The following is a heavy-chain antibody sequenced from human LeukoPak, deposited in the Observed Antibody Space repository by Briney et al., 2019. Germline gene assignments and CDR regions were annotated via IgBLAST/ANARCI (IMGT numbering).Heavy chain of an antibody. J-gene: IGHJ2*01. CDR3: AREGPDSRYFDL. Sequence: GGSLRLSCAASGFIFSSYGMNWVRQAPGKGLEWVSYISSSGITIYYADSVRGRFTISRDNAKNSLYLQMNSLRAGDTAVYFCAREGPDSRYFDLWGRGTLVTVSS. CDR2: ISSSGITI. V-gene: IGHV3-48*04. D-gene: IGHD4-11*01. CDR1: GFIFSSYG.